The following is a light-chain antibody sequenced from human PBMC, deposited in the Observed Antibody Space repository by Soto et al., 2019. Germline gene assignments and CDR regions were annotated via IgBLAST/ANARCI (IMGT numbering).Light chain of an antibody. V-gene: IGKV3-11*01. CDR3: QPRSNWPRAP. CDR1: QSVSSY. J-gene: IGKJ5*01. Sequence: IGLTQSPATLSLSPGERATLSCRASQSVSSYLAWYQQKPGQAPRLLIYDASNRATGIPARFSGSGSGTDFTLTISSLEPEDFAVYYCQPRSNWPRAPSGQGTRLEI. CDR2: DAS.